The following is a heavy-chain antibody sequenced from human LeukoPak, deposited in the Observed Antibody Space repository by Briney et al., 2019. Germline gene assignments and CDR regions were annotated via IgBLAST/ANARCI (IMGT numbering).Heavy chain of an antibody. D-gene: IGHD6-13*01. CDR3: ALIAVDWQQPFDY. J-gene: IGHJ4*02. CDR2: INSSSTTI. CDR1: GFSFSRYT. V-gene: IGHV3-48*01. Sequence: GGSLRLSCAASGFSFSRYTMSWVRQAPGKGLEWISYINSSSTTIKYADSVKGRFIISRDNAKNSVYLQMNSLRAEDTAVYYCALIAVDWQQPFDYWGQGTLVTVSS.